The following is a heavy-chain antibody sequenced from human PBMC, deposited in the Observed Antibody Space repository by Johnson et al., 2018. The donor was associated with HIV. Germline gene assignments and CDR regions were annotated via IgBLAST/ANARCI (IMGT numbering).Heavy chain of an antibody. CDR1: GFTFSSYA. J-gene: IGHJ3*02. D-gene: IGHD3-10*01. Sequence: QVQLVESGGGVVQPGRSLRLSCAASGFTFSSYAMHWVRQAPGKGLEWVAVISNDGSNKNYADSVRGRFAISRDNFKNTLYLQMNSLSAEDTAVYYCAKDVGNYWPDSFDMWGQGTMVAVSS. CDR2: ISNDGSNK. V-gene: IGHV3-30*09. CDR3: AKDVGNYWPDSFDM.